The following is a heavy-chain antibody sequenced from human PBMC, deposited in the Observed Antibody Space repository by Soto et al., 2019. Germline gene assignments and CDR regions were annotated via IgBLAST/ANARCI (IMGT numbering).Heavy chain of an antibody. J-gene: IGHJ4*02. V-gene: IGHV2-5*02. CDR1: GFSLSTRGVA. Sequence: QITLKEAGPTLVKPTQTLTLTCTFSGFSLSTRGVAVGWIRQSPGKALEWLALIYWDDDKRYRPSLQNRLTITSDTSKNQVVLSMTSMDPVDTATYYCARHRSVSRAEAYDYWGQGTLVLVSS. D-gene: IGHD4-4*01. CDR2: IYWDDDK. CDR3: ARHRSVSRAEAYDY.